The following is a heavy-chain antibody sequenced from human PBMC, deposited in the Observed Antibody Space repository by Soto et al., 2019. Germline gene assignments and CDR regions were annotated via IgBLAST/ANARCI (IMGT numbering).Heavy chain of an antibody. J-gene: IGHJ3*02. V-gene: IGHV1-46*01. Sequence: ASVKVSCKASGYTFTSYGISWVRQAPGQGPEWVGIINPGHGSTSYAQKFQDRVDMTTDTSTSTVYMELSSLRSEDTAVYYCARGDSRLLNAFDIWGQGTMVTVSS. CDR3: ARGDSRLLNAFDI. CDR2: INPGHGST. D-gene: IGHD6-25*01. CDR1: GYTFTSYG.